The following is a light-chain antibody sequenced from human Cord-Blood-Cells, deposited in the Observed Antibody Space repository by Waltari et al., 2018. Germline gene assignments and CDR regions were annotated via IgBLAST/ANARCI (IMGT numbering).Light chain of an antibody. Sequence: SSLTQHSPGSWVPGPSATISCTGTSSERGWYNLVSWYQQHPGKAPKLVIYEGSKRPSGVSNRFSGSKSGNTASLTISGLQAEDEADYYCSSYAGSSTWVFGGGTKLTVL. CDR1: SSERGWYNL. CDR3: SSYAGSSTWV. J-gene: IGLJ2*01. CDR2: EGS. V-gene: IGLV2-23*01.